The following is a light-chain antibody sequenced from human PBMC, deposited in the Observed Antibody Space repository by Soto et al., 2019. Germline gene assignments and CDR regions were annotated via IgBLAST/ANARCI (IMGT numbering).Light chain of an antibody. V-gene: IGKV1-5*03. CDR2: KAS. Sequence: DIHIPRSPSTLSGSVAEKGTIACQASQTISSWSAWYQQKPGKAPKLLIYKASTLKSGVPSRFSGSGSGTEFTLTISSLQPGDFATYYCQQYNSYSPLTFGGGTKVDIK. J-gene: IGKJ4*01. CDR1: QTISSW. CDR3: QQYNSYSPLT.